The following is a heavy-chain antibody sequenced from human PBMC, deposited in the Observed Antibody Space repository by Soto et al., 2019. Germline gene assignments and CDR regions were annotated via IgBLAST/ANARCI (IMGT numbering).Heavy chain of an antibody. J-gene: IGHJ4*02. D-gene: IGHD6-19*01. Sequence: GGSLRLSCAASGFTFDDYTMHWVRQAPGKGLEWVSLISWDGGSTYYADSVKGRFTISRDNSKNSLYLQMNSLRTEDTALYYCAKDKVDSSGWYDGWDYWGQGTLVTVSS. CDR2: ISWDGGST. V-gene: IGHV3-43*01. CDR3: AKDKVDSSGWYDGWDY. CDR1: GFTFDDYT.